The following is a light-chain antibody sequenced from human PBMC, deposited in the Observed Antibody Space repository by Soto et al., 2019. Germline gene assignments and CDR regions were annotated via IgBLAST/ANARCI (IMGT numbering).Light chain of an antibody. CDR3: MQGTSWPYT. V-gene: IGKV2-30*01. Sequence: DVVMTQSPLSLSVIPGQPASISCRSSQSPVTSDGNTYLNWFHQRPGQSPRRLIYKISNRDSGVPDRFIGSGSGTAFTLKISRVEAEDVGIYYCMQGTSWPYTFGQGTKLEI. J-gene: IGKJ2*01. CDR2: KIS. CDR1: QSPVTSDGNTY.